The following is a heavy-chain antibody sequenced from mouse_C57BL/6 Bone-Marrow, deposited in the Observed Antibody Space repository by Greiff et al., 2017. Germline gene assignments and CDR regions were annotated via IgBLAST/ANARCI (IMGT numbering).Heavy chain of an antibody. Sequence: EVQGVESGGGLVQPGGSLSLSCAASGFNFNDYYMSWVRQPPGKALEWLGFIRNKANGYTTESSASVKGRFTISRDNSQSILYLQMNALRANDSSTYYTAIFPLSSYFDYWGQGTTLTVSS. V-gene: IGHV7-3*01. CDR1: GFNFNDYY. D-gene: IGHD6-1*01. J-gene: IGHJ2*01. CDR3: AIFPLSSYFDY. CDR2: IRNKANGYTT.